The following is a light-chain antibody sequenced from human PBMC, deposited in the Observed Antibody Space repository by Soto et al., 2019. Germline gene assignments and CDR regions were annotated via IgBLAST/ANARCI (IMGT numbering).Light chain of an antibody. CDR3: ISYTSSSTLLYV. V-gene: IGLV2-14*01. Sequence: QSVLTQPASVSGSPGQSITISCTGTSSDVGGYNYVSWYQQHPGKAPKLMIYDVSNRPSGVSNRFSGSKSGNTASLTISGLQAEDEADYYCISYTSSSTLLYVFGTGTKLTFL. CDR2: DVS. CDR1: SSDVGGYNY. J-gene: IGLJ1*01.